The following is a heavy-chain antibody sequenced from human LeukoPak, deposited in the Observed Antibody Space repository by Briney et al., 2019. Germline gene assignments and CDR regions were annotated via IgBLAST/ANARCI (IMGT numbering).Heavy chain of an antibody. D-gene: IGHD3/OR15-3a*01. Sequence: ASVKVSCKASGYTFTGYYMHWVRQAPGQGLEWMGWINPNSGVTKSAQKFQGRVTMTRDTSIATAYMDLSRLISDDTAVYYCARDREGLAYFDLWGQGTLVTVSS. CDR2: INPNSGVT. V-gene: IGHV1-2*02. CDR1: GYTFTGYY. CDR3: ARDREGLAYFDL. J-gene: IGHJ4*02.